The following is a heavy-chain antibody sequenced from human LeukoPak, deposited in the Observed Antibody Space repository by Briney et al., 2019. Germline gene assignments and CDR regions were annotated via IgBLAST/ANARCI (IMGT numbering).Heavy chain of an antibody. CDR3: AKTLKYYYDSSGDGAFDI. D-gene: IGHD3-22*01. J-gene: IGHJ3*02. V-gene: IGHV4-59*01. Sequence: ETLSLICAVYGGSFSGYYWSWIRQPPGKGLEWIGYIYYSGSTDYNPSLKSRVTISVDTSKNQFSLKLSSVTAADTAVYYCAKTLKYYYDSSGDGAFDIWGQGTMVTVSS. CDR2: IYYSGST. CDR1: GGSFSGYY.